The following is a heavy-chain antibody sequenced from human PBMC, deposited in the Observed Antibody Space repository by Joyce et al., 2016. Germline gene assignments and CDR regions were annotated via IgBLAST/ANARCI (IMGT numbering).Heavy chain of an antibody. D-gene: IGHD2-2*01. CDR2: MSLDGSSY. Sequence: QVQLVESGGGVVQPGRSLRLSCAASGFTFSSYGMHWVRQAPGKGLEWVSVMSLDGSSYYYGDSVKGRFTISRDNSKNTLYLQMNSLRAEDTAIYFCAKERVVPAALDGMDVWGQGTTVTVSS. CDR1: GFTFSSYG. CDR3: AKERVVPAALDGMDV. V-gene: IGHV3-30*18. J-gene: IGHJ6*02.